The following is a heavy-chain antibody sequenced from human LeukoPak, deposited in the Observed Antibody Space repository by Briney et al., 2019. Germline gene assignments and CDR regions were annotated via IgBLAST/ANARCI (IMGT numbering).Heavy chain of an antibody. D-gene: IGHD3-10*01. CDR1: GFTFSYYG. Sequence: GGSLRLSCAASGFTFSYYGMHWVRQAPGKGLEWVAVISSDESNNYYADSVKGRFTISRDNAKNSLYLQMNSLRAEDTAVYSCARIKEYGFDIWGQGTMVTVSS. CDR3: ARIKEYGFDI. J-gene: IGHJ3*02. CDR2: ISSDESNN. V-gene: IGHV3-30*03.